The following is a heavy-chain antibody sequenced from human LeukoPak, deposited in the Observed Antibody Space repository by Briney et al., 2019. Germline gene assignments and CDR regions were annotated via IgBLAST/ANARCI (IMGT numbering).Heavy chain of an antibody. J-gene: IGHJ4*02. Sequence: SETLSLTCTVSGGSISSYYWSWIRQPPGKGLEWIGYIYYSGSTKYNPSLKSRVTISVDASKTQFSLKLNSVTAADTAVYYCARGSRELYYFDYWGQGTLVTVSS. D-gene: IGHD1-7*01. CDR2: IYYSGST. CDR1: GGSISSYY. CDR3: ARGSRELYYFDY. V-gene: IGHV4-59*01.